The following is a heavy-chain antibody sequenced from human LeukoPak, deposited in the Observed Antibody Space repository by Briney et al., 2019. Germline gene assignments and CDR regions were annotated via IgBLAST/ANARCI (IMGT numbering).Heavy chain of an antibody. CDR1: GFTFSSYS. J-gene: IGHJ4*02. CDR2: ISSSSSYI. D-gene: IGHD2-21*02. Sequence: GGSLRLSCAASGFTFSSYSMNWVRQAPGKGLEWVSSISSSSSYIYYADSVKGRFTISRDNAKNSLYLQMNSLRAEDTAVYYCARKAICGGDCYFFDYWGQGTLVTVSS. CDR3: ARKAICGGDCYFFDY. V-gene: IGHV3-21*01.